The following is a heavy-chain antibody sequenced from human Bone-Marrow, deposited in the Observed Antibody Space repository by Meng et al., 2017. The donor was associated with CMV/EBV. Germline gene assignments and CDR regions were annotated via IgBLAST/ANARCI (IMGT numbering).Heavy chain of an antibody. V-gene: IGHV1-69*05. CDR2: IIPIFKIA. CDR1: GGSFSNYA. J-gene: IGHJ6*01. D-gene: IGHD2-2*02. CDR3: ARDRTGDCRSTSCYNYYYYYGMDV. Sequence: SVKVSCKASGGSFSNYAFSWVRQAPGQGLEWMGGIIPIFKIANYAQNFQGRVTITTDETTTTAYMELNSLRSEDTAVYYCARDRTGDCRSTSCYNYYYYYGMDVWGQGTTVTVSS.